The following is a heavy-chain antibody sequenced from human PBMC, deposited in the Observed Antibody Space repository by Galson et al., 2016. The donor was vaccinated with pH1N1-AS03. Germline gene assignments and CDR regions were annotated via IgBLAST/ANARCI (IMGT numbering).Heavy chain of an antibody. V-gene: IGHV3-74*01. CDR3: VASNPSSDY. CDR1: EFTFSSYW. Sequence: SLRLSCAASEFTFSSYWMHWVRQPPGTGLEWVSRVNSDGSSTAYADSVRGRFTISRDFASNTLYLQMNSLRAGDTAVYFYVASNPSSDYWGQGTLVTVSS. J-gene: IGHJ4*02. CDR2: VNSDGSST. D-gene: IGHD3-10*02.